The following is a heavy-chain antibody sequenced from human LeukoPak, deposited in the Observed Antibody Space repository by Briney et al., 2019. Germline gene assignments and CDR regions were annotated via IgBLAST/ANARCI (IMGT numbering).Heavy chain of an antibody. Sequence: GGSLRLSCAASGFTFSNAWMSWVRQAPGKGLEWVGRIKSKTDGETTDYAAPVKGRFTISRDDSKHTLHLQMSSLKTEDTAVYYCTTAAVYWGQGTLVTVSS. D-gene: IGHD6-13*01. CDR1: GFTFSNAW. J-gene: IGHJ4*02. CDR3: TTAAVY. V-gene: IGHV3-15*01. CDR2: IKSKTDGETT.